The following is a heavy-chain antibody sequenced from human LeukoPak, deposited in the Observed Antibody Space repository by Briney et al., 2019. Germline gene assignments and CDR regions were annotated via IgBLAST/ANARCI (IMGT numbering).Heavy chain of an antibody. J-gene: IGHJ5*02. CDR2: IKQDGSEK. CDR3: ARAFLFGETTNNWFDP. Sequence: GGSLRLSCAASGFTFSSYWMSWVRQAPGKGLEWVANIKQDGSEKYYVDSVKGRFTISRDNAKNSLYLQMNSLRAEDTAVYYCARAFLFGETTNNWFDPWGQGTLVTVSS. CDR1: GFTFSSYW. D-gene: IGHD3-10*01. V-gene: IGHV3-7*03.